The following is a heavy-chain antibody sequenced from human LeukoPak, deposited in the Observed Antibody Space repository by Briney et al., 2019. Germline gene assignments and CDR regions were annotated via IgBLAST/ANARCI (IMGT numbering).Heavy chain of an antibody. Sequence: SETLSLTCTFPGDSITYYFWSWVRQPPGKGLEWIGYVFHTGSTNYNPSLMGRVTISLDTSKNQFSLRLTSVTAADTAVYYCATRRVYYGSEYWGQGALVTVSS. D-gene: IGHD3-10*01. J-gene: IGHJ4*02. CDR3: ATRRVYYGSEY. CDR1: GDSITYYF. V-gene: IGHV4-59*03. CDR2: VFHTGST.